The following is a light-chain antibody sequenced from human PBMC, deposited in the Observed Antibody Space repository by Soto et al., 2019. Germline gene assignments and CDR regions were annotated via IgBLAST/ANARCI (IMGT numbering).Light chain of an antibody. Sequence: ESVLTQSPGTLSLSPGERATLSCRASQSVSTSYLAWYQQKPGQAPRLLIYGASSRATGIPDRFSGSGSGTDFTLTINRLGPEDFAVYYCQGYGSSPSGTFGQGTKVEIK. J-gene: IGKJ1*01. CDR3: QGYGSSPSGT. CDR1: QSVSTSY. CDR2: GAS. V-gene: IGKV3-20*01.